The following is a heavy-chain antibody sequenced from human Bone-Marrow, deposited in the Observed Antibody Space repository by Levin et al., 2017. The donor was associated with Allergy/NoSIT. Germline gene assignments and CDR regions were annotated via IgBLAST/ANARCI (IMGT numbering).Heavy chain of an antibody. J-gene: IGHJ3*02. D-gene: IGHD2-8*01. CDR3: ARGTKSSFDI. CDR1: GFTFSRYA. V-gene: IGHV3-21*01. Sequence: GGSLRLSCTASGFTFSRYAMVWVRQAPGKGLEWVSSINSGSAYIYYADSVTGRFTISRDNARNSLHLQMSSLRAEDTAIYYCARGTKSSFDIWGQGTMVTVSS. CDR2: INSGSAYI.